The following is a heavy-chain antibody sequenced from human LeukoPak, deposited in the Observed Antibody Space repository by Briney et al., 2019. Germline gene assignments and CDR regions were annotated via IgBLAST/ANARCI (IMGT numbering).Heavy chain of an antibody. CDR1: GYSISSGYY. J-gene: IGHJ5*02. D-gene: IGHD1-26*01. CDR2: IYHSGST. Sequence: PSETLSLTCAVSGYSISSGYYWGWIRQPPGKGLEWIGSIYHSGSTYYNPSLKSRVTISVDTSKNQFSLKLSSVTAADTAVYYCARQGELWIPWGQRTLVTVSS. CDR3: ARQGELWIP. V-gene: IGHV4-38-2*01.